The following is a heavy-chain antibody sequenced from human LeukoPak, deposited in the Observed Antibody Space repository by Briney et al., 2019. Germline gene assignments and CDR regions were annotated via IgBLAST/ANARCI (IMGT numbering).Heavy chain of an antibody. CDR1: GYTFTSYD. CDR3: ARGFTSDY. J-gene: IGHJ4*02. Sequence: ASVKVSCKASGYTFTSYDVSWVRQASGQGLEWVGWMNPNSGNTGYAQNFQGRVTMTRDTSISTAYMELTSLRSEDTAIYYCARGFTSDYWGQGILITVSS. V-gene: IGHV1-8*01. CDR2: MNPNSGNT.